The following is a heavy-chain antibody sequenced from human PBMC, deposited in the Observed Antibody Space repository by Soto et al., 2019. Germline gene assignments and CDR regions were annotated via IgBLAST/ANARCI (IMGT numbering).Heavy chain of an antibody. J-gene: IGHJ2*01. V-gene: IGHV4-59*08. CDR2: MYYSGTT. CDR1: GGSISNYY. CDR3: ARRVNSGWLPGYFDL. D-gene: IGHD6-19*01. Sequence: QVQLQESGPGLVKPSETLSLTCTVSGGSISNYYWSWIRQPPGKGLEWIGYMYYSGTTYYNPSLKSRVTISLDTSKTQFSLKLSSVTAADTAVYYCARRVNSGWLPGYFDLWGRGTLVTVSS.